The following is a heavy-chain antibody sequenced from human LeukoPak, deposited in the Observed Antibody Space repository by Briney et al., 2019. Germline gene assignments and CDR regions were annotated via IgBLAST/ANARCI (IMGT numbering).Heavy chain of an antibody. J-gene: IGHJ5*02. CDR2: ISSSSSTI. D-gene: IGHD6-13*01. CDR1: GFTFSSYS. Sequence: PGGSLRLSCAASGFTFSSYSMNWVRQAPGKGLEWVSYISSSSSTIYYADSVKGRFTISRDNAENSLYLQMNSLRAEDTAVYYCARDPGIAAAAGWFDPWGQGTLVTVSS. CDR3: ARDPGIAAAAGWFDP. V-gene: IGHV3-48*04.